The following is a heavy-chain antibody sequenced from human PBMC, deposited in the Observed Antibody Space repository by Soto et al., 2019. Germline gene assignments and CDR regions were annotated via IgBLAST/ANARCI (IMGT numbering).Heavy chain of an antibody. V-gene: IGHV1-18*01. Sequence: QVQLVQSGAEVKKPGASVKVSCKASGYTFTSYGISWVRQAPGQGLEWMGWLSAYNGNTNYAQKLQGRVTMTTDTSTSTAYMELRSLRSDDTAVYYCAREPMRVVPPVSFDIWGQGTMVTVSS. CDR2: LSAYNGNT. J-gene: IGHJ3*02. CDR1: GYTFTSYG. CDR3: AREPMRVVPPVSFDI. D-gene: IGHD3-3*01.